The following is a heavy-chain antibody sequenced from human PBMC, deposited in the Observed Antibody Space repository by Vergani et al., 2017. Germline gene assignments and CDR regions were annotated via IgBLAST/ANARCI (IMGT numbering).Heavy chain of an antibody. V-gene: IGHV4-30-2*01. J-gene: IGHJ6*03. Sequence: QVQLQESGPGLVKPSQTLSLTCAVSGDSITNGGFSWNWIRHPPGKGPEWIGYIFPSGNSDYNPSLKNRVSISLDKSKNQFSLWVNSVTAADTAVYFCARASLRTLVGYYYYMDVWGKGKTVVVSS. CDR1: GDSITNGGFS. CDR3: ARASLRTLVGYYYYMDV. CDR2: IFPSGNS. D-gene: IGHD1/OR15-1a*01.